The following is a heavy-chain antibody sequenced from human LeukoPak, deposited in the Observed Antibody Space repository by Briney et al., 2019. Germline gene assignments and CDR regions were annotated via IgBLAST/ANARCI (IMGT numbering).Heavy chain of an antibody. J-gene: IGHJ5*02. CDR2: IIPIFGTA. D-gene: IGHD2-15*01. CDR3: ARNSVVVVAATPRGWFDP. V-gene: IGHV1-69*06. Sequence: SVKVSCKASGYTFTSYGISWVRQAPGQGLEWMGGIIPIFGTANYAQKFQGRVTITADKSTSTAYMELSSLRSEDTAVYYCARNSVVVVAATPRGWFDPWGQGTLVTVSS. CDR1: GYTFTSYG.